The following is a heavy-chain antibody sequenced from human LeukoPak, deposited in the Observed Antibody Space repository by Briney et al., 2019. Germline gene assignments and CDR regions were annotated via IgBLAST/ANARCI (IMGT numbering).Heavy chain of an antibody. J-gene: IGHJ4*02. CDR2: IYSRDGST. CDR3: ARDQEAFDY. V-gene: IGHV1-46*01. CDR1: GYSFTSNY. Sequence: ASVTVSCTASGYSFTSNYIHWVRQAPGQGLEWMGMIYSRDGSTSYAQKFQGRVTVTRDTSTSTVHMELSGLRSEDTAVYYCARDQEAFDYWGQGTLVTVSS.